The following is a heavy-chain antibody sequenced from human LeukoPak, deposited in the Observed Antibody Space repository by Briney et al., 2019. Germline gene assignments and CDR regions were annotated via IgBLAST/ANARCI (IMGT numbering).Heavy chain of an antibody. Sequence: PSETLSLTCAVYGGSFSGYYWSWIRQPPGQGLEWIGEINHSGSTNYNPSLKSRVTISVDTSKNQFSLKLSSVTAADTAVYYCARVRDYYGSGSGWFDPWGQGTLVTVSS. D-gene: IGHD3-10*01. CDR2: INHSGST. CDR3: ARVRDYYGSGSGWFDP. V-gene: IGHV4-34*01. CDR1: GGSFSGYY. J-gene: IGHJ5*02.